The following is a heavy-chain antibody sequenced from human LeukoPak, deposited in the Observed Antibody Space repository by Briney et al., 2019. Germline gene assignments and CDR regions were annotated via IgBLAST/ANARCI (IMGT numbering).Heavy chain of an antibody. CDR3: ASLWELPDY. CDR2: ISYDGSNK. V-gene: IGHV3-30-3*01. J-gene: IGHJ4*02. Sequence: PGGSLRLSCAASGFTFSSYAMHWVRQAPGKGLEWVAVISYDGSNKYYADSVKGRFTISSDNSKNTLYLQMNSLRAEDTAVYYCASLWELPDYWGQGTLVTVSS. D-gene: IGHD1-26*01. CDR1: GFTFSSYA.